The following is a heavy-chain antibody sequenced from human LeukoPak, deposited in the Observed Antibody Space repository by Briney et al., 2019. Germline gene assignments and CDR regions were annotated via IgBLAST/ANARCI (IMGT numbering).Heavy chain of an antibody. V-gene: IGHV1-8*01. CDR2: MNPNTGRT. CDR3: ATTTYRSGNIPDF. J-gene: IGHJ4*02. D-gene: IGHD3-10*01. CDR1: VYTFTTYD. Sequence: ASVKVSCKASVYTFTTYDINWVRQPAGQGLEWMGYMNPNTGRTGYAQDFEGRVTLTRNTSINTDYMEVSSLRFDDTAVYYCATTTYRSGNIPDFWGQGTLVTVTS.